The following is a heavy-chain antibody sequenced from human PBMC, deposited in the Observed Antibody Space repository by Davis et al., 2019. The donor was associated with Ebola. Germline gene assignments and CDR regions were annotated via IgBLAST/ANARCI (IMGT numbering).Heavy chain of an antibody. CDR2: ISPNSGGT. V-gene: IGHV1-2*02. CDR3: ARRINVVQGVIWWFDP. J-gene: IGHJ5*02. CDR1: GYIFTGYY. D-gene: IGHD3-10*01. Sequence: ASVKVSCKASGYIFTGYYMHWVRQAPGQGLEWMGWISPNSGGTNYAQKVQGRVTMTRDTSISTAYMELSRLRSDDTAVYYCARRINVVQGVIWWFDPLGQGTLVTVSS.